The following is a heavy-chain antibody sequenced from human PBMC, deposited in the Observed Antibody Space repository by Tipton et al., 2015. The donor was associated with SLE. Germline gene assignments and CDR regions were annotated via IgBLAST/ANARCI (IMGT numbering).Heavy chain of an antibody. V-gene: IGHV4-59*01. CDR2: IYYSGGT. D-gene: IGHD6-6*01. J-gene: IGHJ4*02. Sequence: TLSLTCTVSGGSISSYYWSWIRQPPGKGLEWIGYIYYSGGTNYNPSLKSRVTISVDTSKNQFSLKLSSVTAADTAVYYCARRRESSSSLDYWGQGTLVTVSS. CDR1: GGSISSYY. CDR3: ARRRESSSSLDY.